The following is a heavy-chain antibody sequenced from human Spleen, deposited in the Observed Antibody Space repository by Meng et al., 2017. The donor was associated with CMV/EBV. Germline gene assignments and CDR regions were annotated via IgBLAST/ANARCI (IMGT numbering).Heavy chain of an antibody. CDR3: ATATRTYDFWSGYYPDKNWFDP. V-gene: IGHV3-21*01. Sequence: GESLKISCAASGFTFSSYSMNWVRQAPGKGLEWVSSISSSSSYIYYADSVKGRFTISRDNAKNSLYLQMNNLRAEDTAVYYCATATRTYDFWSGYYPDKNWFDPWGQGTLVTVSS. J-gene: IGHJ5*02. CDR2: ISSSSSYI. D-gene: IGHD3-3*01. CDR1: GFTFSSYS.